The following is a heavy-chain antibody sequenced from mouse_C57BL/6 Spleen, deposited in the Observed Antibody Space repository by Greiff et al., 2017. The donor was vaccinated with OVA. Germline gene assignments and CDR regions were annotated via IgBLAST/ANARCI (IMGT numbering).Heavy chain of an antibody. J-gene: IGHJ1*03. CDR2: IDPSDSYT. CDR1: GYTFTSYW. V-gene: IGHV1-50*01. D-gene: IGHD1-1*01. CDR3: ARSTVGWYFDV. Sequence: QVQLQQPGAELVKPGASVKLSCKASGYTFTSYWMQWVKHRPGQGLEWIGEIDPSDSYTNYNQKFKGKATLTVDTSSSTAYMQLSSLTSEDSAVYYCARSTVGWYFDVWGTGTTVTVSS.